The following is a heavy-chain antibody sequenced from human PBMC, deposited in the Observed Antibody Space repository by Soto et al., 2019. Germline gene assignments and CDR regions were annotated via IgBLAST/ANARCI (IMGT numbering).Heavy chain of an antibody. J-gene: IGHJ5*02. CDR3: ARGYGPWFDP. D-gene: IGHD3-10*01. Sequence: XSVKVSFNASGYTFTGYYMHLVRQAPGQGLEWMGWINPNSGGTNYAQKFQGWVTMTRDTSISTAYMELSRLRSDDTAVYYCARGYGPWFDPWGQGTLVTVSS. V-gene: IGHV1-2*04. CDR1: GYTFTGYY. CDR2: INPNSGGT.